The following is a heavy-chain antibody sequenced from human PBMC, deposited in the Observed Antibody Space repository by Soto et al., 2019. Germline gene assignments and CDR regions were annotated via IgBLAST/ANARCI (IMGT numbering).Heavy chain of an antibody. CDR3: AKDPTSYDSSAQFDS. Sequence: PGGSLRLSCAASGFTVSSNYMSWVRQAPGKGLEWVSVIYSGGSTFYADSVKGRFTISRDNSNNTLYLQMNSLRAEDTAVYYCAKDPTSYDSSAQFDSWGQGTLVTVSS. CDR1: GFTVSSNY. CDR2: IYSGGST. J-gene: IGHJ4*02. D-gene: IGHD3-22*01. V-gene: IGHV3-66*01.